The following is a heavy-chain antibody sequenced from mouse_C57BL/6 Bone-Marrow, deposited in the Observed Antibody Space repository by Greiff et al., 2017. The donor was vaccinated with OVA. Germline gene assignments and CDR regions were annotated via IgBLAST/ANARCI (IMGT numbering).Heavy chain of an antibody. J-gene: IGHJ2*01. CDR3: ARATKFSITTVNY. CDR2: INPYNGDT. D-gene: IGHD1-1*01. CDR1: GYSFTGYF. Sequence: EVQLQQSGPELVKPGDSVKISCKASGYSFTGYFMNWVMQSHGKSLEWIGRINPYNGDTFYNQKFKGKATLTVDKSSSTAHMELRSLTSEDSAVYYCARATKFSITTVNYWGQGTTLTVSS. V-gene: IGHV1-20*01.